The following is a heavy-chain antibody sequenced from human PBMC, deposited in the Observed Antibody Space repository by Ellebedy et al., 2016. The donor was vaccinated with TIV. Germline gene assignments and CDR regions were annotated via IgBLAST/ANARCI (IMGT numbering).Heavy chain of an antibody. Sequence: GGSLRLSCVVSGFSFSNYWMTWVRQAPGKGLEWVANIRQDGSKNYVDSVKGRFTISRDNAQNSLYLQMNSLRVEDTAVYYCARDGAYGDYAPGQYGMDVWGQGTTVIVS. J-gene: IGHJ6*02. CDR2: IRQDGSK. D-gene: IGHD4-17*01. CDR1: GFSFSNYW. V-gene: IGHV3-7*03. CDR3: ARDGAYGDYAPGQYGMDV.